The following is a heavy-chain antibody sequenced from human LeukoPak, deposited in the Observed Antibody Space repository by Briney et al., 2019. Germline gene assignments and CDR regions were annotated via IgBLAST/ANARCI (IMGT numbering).Heavy chain of an antibody. Sequence: PGGSLRLSCAPSGFTFSHYWMSWVRQAPGKGLEWVANINLDGSKKYYVDSVKGRITISRDNAQNSLYLQMNSLRVEDTAVYYCARDETGGYFENWGQGTLVTVSS. J-gene: IGHJ4*02. D-gene: IGHD3-10*01. CDR1: GFTFSHYW. V-gene: IGHV3-7*01. CDR3: ARDETGGYFEN. CDR2: INLDGSKK.